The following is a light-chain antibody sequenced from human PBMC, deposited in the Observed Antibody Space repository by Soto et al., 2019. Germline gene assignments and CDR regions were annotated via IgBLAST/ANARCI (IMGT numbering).Light chain of an antibody. CDR3: CSYTSSDTHLL. Sequence: QSALTQPASVSGSPGQSITISCTGSSSDVGGYNYVSWYQQHPGKAPKLLIYEVINRPSGVSSRFSGSKSGNTASLTISGLQAEDEADYYCCSYTSSDTHLLFGGGTTLTVL. J-gene: IGLJ2*01. CDR1: SSDVGGYNY. CDR2: EVI. V-gene: IGLV2-14*01.